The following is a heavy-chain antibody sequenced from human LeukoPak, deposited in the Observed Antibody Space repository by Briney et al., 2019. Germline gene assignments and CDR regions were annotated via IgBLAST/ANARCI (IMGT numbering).Heavy chain of an antibody. Sequence: TSETLSLTCTVSGGSISSSSYYWGWIRQPPGKGLEWIGYIYYSGSTNYNPSLKSRVTISVDTSKNQFSLKLSSVTAADTAVYYCARGFENGGLMDYYYYYMDVWGKGTTVTISS. CDR3: ARGFENGGLMDYYYYYMDV. V-gene: IGHV4-61*05. J-gene: IGHJ6*03. D-gene: IGHD3-9*01. CDR2: IYYSGST. CDR1: GGSISSSSYY.